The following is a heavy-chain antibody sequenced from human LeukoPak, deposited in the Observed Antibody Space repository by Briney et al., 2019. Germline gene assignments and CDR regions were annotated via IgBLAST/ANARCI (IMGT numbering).Heavy chain of an antibody. CDR1: GFTFSSYG. D-gene: IGHD3-3*01. CDR2: ISYDGSNK. J-gene: IGHJ5*02. Sequence: GGSLRLSCAASGFTFSSYGMHWVRQAPGKGREWVAVISYDGSNKYYADSVKGRFTISRDNSKNTLYLQMNSLRAEDTAVYYCARAYRFLEWLLSSWGQGTLVTVSS. CDR3: ARAYRFLEWLLSS. V-gene: IGHV3-30*03.